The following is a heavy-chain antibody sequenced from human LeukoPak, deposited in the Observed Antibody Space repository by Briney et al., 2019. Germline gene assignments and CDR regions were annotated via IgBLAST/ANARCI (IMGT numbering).Heavy chain of an antibody. CDR3: ARGHYGLDV. CDR2: IDMSGRTI. CDR1: GFTFSNWY. V-gene: IGHV3-11*01. Sequence: GGSLRLSCAASGFTFSNWYMSWIRQAPGKGLEWVSYIDMSGRTIYYADSVKGRFTISRDNARNSLYLQMSSLRAEDTAVYYCARGHYGLDVWGQGTTVTVSS. J-gene: IGHJ6*02.